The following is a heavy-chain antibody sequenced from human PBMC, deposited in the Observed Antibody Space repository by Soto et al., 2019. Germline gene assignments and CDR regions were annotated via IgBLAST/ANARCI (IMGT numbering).Heavy chain of an antibody. CDR3: ARRVANYYDIGGDAFDI. Sequence: GESLKISCKGSGYSFTSYWIGWARQMPGKGLEWMGIIYPGDSDTRYSPSFQGQVTISADKSISTAYLQWSSLKASDTAMYYCARRVANYYDIGGDAFDIWGQGTMVTVSS. J-gene: IGHJ3*02. V-gene: IGHV5-51*01. CDR1: GYSFTSYW. CDR2: IYPGDSDT. D-gene: IGHD3-22*01.